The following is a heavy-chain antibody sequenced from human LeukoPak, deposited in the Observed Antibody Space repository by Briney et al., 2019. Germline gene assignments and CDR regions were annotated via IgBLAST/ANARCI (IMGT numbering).Heavy chain of an antibody. Sequence: GGSLRLSCAASGFTFSTYAMSWVRQAPGKGLEWVSTISGSGGSTYYADSVKGRFTFSRDNSKNTLYLQMNSLRGDDTAVYYCAKGAGNFDWSYHDYWGQGTLVTVSS. CDR3: AKGAGNFDWSYHDY. CDR2: ISGSGGST. CDR1: GFTFSTYA. J-gene: IGHJ4*02. D-gene: IGHD3-9*01. V-gene: IGHV3-23*01.